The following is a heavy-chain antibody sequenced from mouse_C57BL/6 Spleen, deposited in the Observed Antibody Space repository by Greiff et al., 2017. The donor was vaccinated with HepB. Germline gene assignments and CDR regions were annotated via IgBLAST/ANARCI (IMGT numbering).Heavy chain of an antibody. CDR1: GYTFTDYY. J-gene: IGHJ2*01. CDR3: ARRYYDYDGAYYFDY. Sequence: VQLQQSGPVLVKPGASVKMSCKASGYTFTDYYMNWVKQSHGKSLEWIGVINPYNGGTSYNQKFKGKATLTVDKSSSTAYMELNSLTSEDSAVYYCARRYYDYDGAYYFDYWGQGTTLTVSS. V-gene: IGHV1-19*01. D-gene: IGHD2-4*01. CDR2: INPYNGGT.